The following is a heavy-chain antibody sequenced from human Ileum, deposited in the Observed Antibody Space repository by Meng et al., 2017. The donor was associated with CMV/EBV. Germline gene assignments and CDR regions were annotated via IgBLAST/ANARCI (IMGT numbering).Heavy chain of an antibody. CDR1: GVTLSPYW. CDR2: VNPDGTTT. CDR3: VRSGGTLDY. V-gene: IGHV3-74*01. D-gene: IGHD2-8*02. J-gene: IGHJ4*02. Sequence: LSCAASGVTLSPYWMHWVRQAPGGGLVWLSHVNPDGTTTTYADSVKGRFTISRDNAKNTLYLQMNSLRAEDTAVYYCVRSGGTLDYWGQGTLVTVSS.